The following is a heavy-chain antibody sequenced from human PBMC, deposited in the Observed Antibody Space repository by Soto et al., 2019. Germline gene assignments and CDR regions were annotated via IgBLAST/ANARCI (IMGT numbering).Heavy chain of an antibody. V-gene: IGHV3-48*01. J-gene: IGHJ6*02. Sequence: GGSLRLSCAASGFTFSSYSMNWVRQAPGKGLEWVSYISSSSSTIYYADSVKGRFTISRDNAKNSLYLQMNSLRAEDTAVYYCAREWGGFLFVRAAHPGNGMDVWGQGTTVTVSS. D-gene: IGHD2-8*01. CDR1: GFTFSSYS. CDR3: AREWGGFLFVRAAHPGNGMDV. CDR2: ISSSSSTI.